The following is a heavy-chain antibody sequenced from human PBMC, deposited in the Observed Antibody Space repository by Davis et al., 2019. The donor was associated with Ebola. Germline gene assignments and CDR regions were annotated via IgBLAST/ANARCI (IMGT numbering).Heavy chain of an antibody. CDR2: IYYSGST. Sequence: SETLSLTCTVSGGSISSYYWSWIRQPPGKGLEWIGYIYYSGSTNYNPSLKSRVTISVDTSKNQFSLKLSSVTAADTAVYYCASSFTYYYDSSGYHTRYYFDYWGQGTLVTVSS. V-gene: IGHV4-59*08. CDR3: ASSFTYYYDSSGYHTRYYFDY. CDR1: GGSISSYY. D-gene: IGHD3-22*01. J-gene: IGHJ4*02.